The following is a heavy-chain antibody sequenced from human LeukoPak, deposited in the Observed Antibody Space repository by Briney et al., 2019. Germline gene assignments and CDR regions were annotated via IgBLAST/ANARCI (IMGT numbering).Heavy chain of an antibody. CDR1: GGSISTSTYY. CDR2: MYYSGTT. CDR3: ASHSPPYYGSGSYMDV. J-gene: IGHJ6*02. D-gene: IGHD3-10*01. V-gene: IGHV4-39*01. Sequence: PSETLSLTCTVSGGSISTSTYYWGWIRQTPVKGLEWIGSMYYSGTTYFNPSLKSRLTISVDTSKNQFSLKLSSVTAADTAVYYCASHSPPYYGSGSYMDVWGQGTTVTVSS.